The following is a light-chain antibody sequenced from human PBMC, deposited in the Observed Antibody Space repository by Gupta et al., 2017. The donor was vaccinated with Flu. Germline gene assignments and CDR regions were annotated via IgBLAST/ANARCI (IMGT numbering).Light chain of an antibody. CDR3: QRLNRYSLT. J-gene: IGKJ1*01. V-gene: IGKV1-9*01. CDR2: AAS. Sequence: DIKLTQTPSFLATSVGDRVTITCRASQGISSYLAWYQQKPGKAPKLLNFAASTLHSGVPSRFSGSGSGTEFTLSISSLQPEDFSTYYCQRLNRYSLTFGQGTKVDIK. CDR1: QGISSY.